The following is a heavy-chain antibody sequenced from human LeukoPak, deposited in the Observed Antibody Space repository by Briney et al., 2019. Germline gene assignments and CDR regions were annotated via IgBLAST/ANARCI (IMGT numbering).Heavy chain of an antibody. CDR3: VSSSWAFDF. CDR1: GGSISSSSYY. V-gene: IGHV4-39*01. J-gene: IGHJ4*02. CDR2: IYYSGST. D-gene: IGHD6-13*01. Sequence: SETLSLTCTVSGGSISSSSYYWGWIRQPPGKGLEWIGSIYYSGSTYYNPSLKSRVTISVDTSKNQFSLKLSSVTAADTAVYYRVSSSWAFDFWGQGTLVSVSS.